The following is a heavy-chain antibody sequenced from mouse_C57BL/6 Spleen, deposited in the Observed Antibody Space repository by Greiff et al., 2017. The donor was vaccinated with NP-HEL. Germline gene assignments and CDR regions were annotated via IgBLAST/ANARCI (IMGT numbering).Heavy chain of an antibody. V-gene: IGHV5-17*01. CDR3: ARPPYYYGSYWYFDV. J-gene: IGHJ1*03. D-gene: IGHD1-1*01. CDR1: GFTFSDYG. Sequence: EVQLVESGGGLVKPGGSLKLSCAASGFTFSDYGMHWVRQAPEKGLEWVAYISSGSSTIYYADTVKGRFTISRDNAKNTLFLQMTSLRSEDTAMYYCARPPYYYGSYWYFDVWGTGTTVTVSS. CDR2: ISSGSSTI.